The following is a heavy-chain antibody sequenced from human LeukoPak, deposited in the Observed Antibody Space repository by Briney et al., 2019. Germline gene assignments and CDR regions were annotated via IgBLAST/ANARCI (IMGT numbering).Heavy chain of an antibody. CDR2: ISGSGGDT. D-gene: IGHD6-19*01. J-gene: IGHJ4*02. CDR1: GFTFSSHA. CDR3: AKLVAVAGTDDY. V-gene: IGHV3-23*01. Sequence: GGSLRLSCAASGFTFSSHAMSWARQAPGKGLEWVSSISGSGGDTFYADSVRGRFTISRDNSKNTLYLQMNSLRAEDAALYSCAKLVAVAGTDDYWGQGTLVTVSS.